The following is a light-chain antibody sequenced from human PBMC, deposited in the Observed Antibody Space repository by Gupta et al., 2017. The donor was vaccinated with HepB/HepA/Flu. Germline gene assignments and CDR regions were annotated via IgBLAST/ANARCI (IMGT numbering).Light chain of an antibody. J-gene: IGLJ3*02. CDR3: QSADSSAWV. CDR1: PLSKKY. V-gene: IGLV3-25*03. Sequence: SYELTQPPSVSVSPGQTARITCSGDPLSKKYAYWYQQKPGQAPVMVIYKDSVRPSGIPERFSGSHSGTTVTLTISTVQAEDEAGYYCQSADSSAWVFGGGTKVTVL. CDR2: KDS.